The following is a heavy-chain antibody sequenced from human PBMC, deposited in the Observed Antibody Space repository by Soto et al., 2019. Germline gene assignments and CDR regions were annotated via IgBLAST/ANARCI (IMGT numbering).Heavy chain of an antibody. J-gene: IGHJ4*02. CDR3: ARVTCSGGSCYSVLSTQIFDY. Sequence: SETLSLTSTVSGISISSPHHNWSWIRQPPGKGLEWIGYIYYSGSTYYNPSLKSRVTISVDTSKNQFSLKLSSVTAADTAVYYCARVTCSGGSCYSVLSTQIFDYWGQGTLVTVSS. D-gene: IGHD2-15*01. CDR1: GISISSPHHN. V-gene: IGHV4-30-4*01. CDR2: IYYSGST.